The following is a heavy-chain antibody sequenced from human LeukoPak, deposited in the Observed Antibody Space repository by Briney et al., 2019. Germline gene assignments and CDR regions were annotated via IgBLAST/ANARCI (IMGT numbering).Heavy chain of an antibody. CDR1: GGTFSSYA. CDR2: IIPIFGTA. V-gene: IGHV1-69*13. J-gene: IGHJ4*02. Sequence: SVKVSCKASGGTFSSYAISWVRQAPGQGLEWMGGIIPIFGTANYAQKFQGRVTITADESTSTAYMELSSLRSEDTAVYNCARARYYGSGSYYEWGQGTLVTVSS. D-gene: IGHD3-10*01. CDR3: ARARYYGSGSYYE.